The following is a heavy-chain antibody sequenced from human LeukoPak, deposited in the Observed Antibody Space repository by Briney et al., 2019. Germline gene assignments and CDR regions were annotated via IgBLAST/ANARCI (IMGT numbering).Heavy chain of an antibody. D-gene: IGHD6-19*01. CDR3: AKDISGWPTNAFDI. CDR2: IKQDGSEK. V-gene: IGHV3-7*03. CDR1: GFTFSSYW. Sequence: GGSLRLSCAASGFTFSSYWMSWVRQAPGKGLEWVANIKQDGSEKYYVDSVKGRFTISRDNAKNSLYLQMNSLRAEDTALYYCAKDISGWPTNAFDIWGQGTMVTVSS. J-gene: IGHJ3*02.